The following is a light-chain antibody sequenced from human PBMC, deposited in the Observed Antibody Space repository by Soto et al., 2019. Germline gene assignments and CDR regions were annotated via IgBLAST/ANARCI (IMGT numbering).Light chain of an antibody. CDR1: QTISSW. CDR2: DAS. CDR3: QQYHSYSLT. J-gene: IGKJ1*01. Sequence: DIQMTQSPSTLSGSVGDRVTITCRASQTISSWLAWYQQKPGKAPKLLIYDASSLERGVPSRFSGSGSGTEFTLTISSLQPDDFATYYCQQYHSYSLTFGQGTKVDI. V-gene: IGKV1-5*01.